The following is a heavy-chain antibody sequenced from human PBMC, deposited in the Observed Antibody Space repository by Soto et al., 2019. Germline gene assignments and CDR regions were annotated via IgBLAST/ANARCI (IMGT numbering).Heavy chain of an antibody. CDR3: AKDSNKYSSSLRGRYFDY. D-gene: IGHD4-4*01. J-gene: IGHJ4*02. CDR1: GFPFSSYV. Sequence: GGSLRLSCAASGFPFSSYVMSWVRQAPGKGLEWVSGITGGGSNTFYADSVKGRFTISGDNSKNTLFLQMNSLGAEDTAVYYCAKDSNKYSSSLRGRYFDYWGQGIGVTVSS. V-gene: IGHV3-23*01. CDR2: ITGGGSNT.